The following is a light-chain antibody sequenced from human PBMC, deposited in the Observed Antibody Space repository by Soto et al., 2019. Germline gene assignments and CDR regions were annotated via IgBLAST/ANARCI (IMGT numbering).Light chain of an antibody. J-gene: IGKJ4*01. Sequence: EIVLTQSPGTLSLSPGERVTLSCRASQSVSSNYLAWYQQKPGQAPRLLIYSASSRATGIPDRFSGSGSGTDFTLTINRLEPEDLAVYYCQQYGGSPRVTFGGGTKVEIK. CDR1: QSVSSNY. CDR3: QQYGGSPRVT. V-gene: IGKV3-20*01. CDR2: SAS.